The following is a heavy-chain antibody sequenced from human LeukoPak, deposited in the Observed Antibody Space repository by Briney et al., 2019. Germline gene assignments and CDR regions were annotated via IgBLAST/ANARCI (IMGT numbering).Heavy chain of an antibody. D-gene: IGHD6-19*01. J-gene: IGHJ4*02. V-gene: IGHV3-21*01. Sequence: PGGSLRLSCAASGFAFSDYDMNWVRQAPGKGLEWVSSITTTSSYIYYADSVKGRFTVSRDNAQNSLFLQMNSLRAEDTAVYYCATEEGSRIAVAGSRYWGQGTLVTVSS. CDR3: ATEEGSRIAVAGSRY. CDR2: ITTTSSYI. CDR1: GFAFSDYD.